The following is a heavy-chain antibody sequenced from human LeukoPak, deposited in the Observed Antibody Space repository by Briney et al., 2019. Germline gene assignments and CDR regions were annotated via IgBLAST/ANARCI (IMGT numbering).Heavy chain of an antibody. CDR3: AGDGTGVLPGAAFDI. CDR1: GFTFSTHS. D-gene: IGHD3-10*01. V-gene: IGHV3-21*05. J-gene: IGHJ3*02. Sequence: GGSLTLSCAASGFTFSTHSMNWVRQAPGKGLEWVSYISHSGNDIYYGESVRGRFTISRDNAKNSLYLQMHTLSAEDTAVYYCAGDGTGVLPGAAFDIWSQGTMVTVSS. CDR2: ISHSGNDI.